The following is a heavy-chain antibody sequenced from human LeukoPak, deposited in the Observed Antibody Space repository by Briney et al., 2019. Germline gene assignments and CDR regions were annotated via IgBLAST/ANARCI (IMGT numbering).Heavy chain of an antibody. V-gene: IGHV4-34*01. J-gene: IGHJ4*02. CDR3: ARGQGTVTTH. Sequence: PSETLSLTCAVSGGSFSGYYWTWIRQPPGKGLEWIGEINHSENANYNPSLKSRVTISLDMSENHFSLKLTSVTAADTAVYYCARGQGTVTTHWGQGTLVTVSS. D-gene: IGHD4-17*01. CDR2: INHSENA. CDR1: GGSFSGYY.